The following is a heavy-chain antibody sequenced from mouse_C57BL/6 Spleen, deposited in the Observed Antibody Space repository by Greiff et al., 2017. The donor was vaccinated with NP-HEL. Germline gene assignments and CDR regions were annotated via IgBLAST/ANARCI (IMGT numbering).Heavy chain of an antibody. CDR3: AHSNSFAY. V-gene: IGHV1-50*01. J-gene: IGHJ3*01. Sequence: QVQLQQPGAELVKPGASVKLSCKASGYTFTSYWMQWVKQRPGQGLEWIGEIDPSDSYTNYNQKFKGKATLTVDTSSSTAYMQLSSLTSEDSAVYYCAHSNSFAYWGQGTLVTVSA. CDR1: GYTFTSYW. CDR2: IDPSDSYT. D-gene: IGHD2-5*01.